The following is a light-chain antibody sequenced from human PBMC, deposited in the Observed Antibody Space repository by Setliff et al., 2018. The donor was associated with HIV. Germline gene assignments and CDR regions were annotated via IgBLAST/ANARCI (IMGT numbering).Light chain of an antibody. Sequence: QSVLTQPPSVSGAPGQRVTISCTGTSSNIGAGYDVYWYQQLPGTAPKLLIYGNSNRPSGVPDRFSGSKSGTSASLAITGLQAEDEADYYCQSYDSRLSGSVFGGGTQLTVL. CDR3: QSYDSRLSGSV. V-gene: IGLV1-40*01. CDR1: SSNIGAGYD. J-gene: IGLJ3*02. CDR2: GNS.